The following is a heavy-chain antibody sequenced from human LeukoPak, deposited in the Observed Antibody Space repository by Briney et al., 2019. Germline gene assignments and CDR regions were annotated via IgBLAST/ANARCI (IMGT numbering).Heavy chain of an antibody. Sequence: GGSETLSCAASGFTFSSYSMNWVRQAPGKGLEWVSSISSSSSYIYYADSVKGRFTISRDNAKNSLYLQMNSLRAEDTTVYYCARGLYSSSWYLDYWGQGTLVTVPS. V-gene: IGHV3-21*01. J-gene: IGHJ4*02. D-gene: IGHD6-13*01. CDR1: GFTFSSYS. CDR3: ARGLYSSSWYLDY. CDR2: ISSSSSYI.